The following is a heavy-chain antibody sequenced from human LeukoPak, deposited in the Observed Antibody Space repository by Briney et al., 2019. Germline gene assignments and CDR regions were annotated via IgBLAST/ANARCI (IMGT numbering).Heavy chain of an antibody. D-gene: IGHD1-26*01. CDR1: GGTFSSYA. CDR2: IIPILGIA. J-gene: IGHJ4*02. Sequence: SVKVSCKASGGTFSSYAISWVRQAPGQGLEWMGRIIPILGIANYAQKFQGRVTITADKSTSTAYMGLSSLRSEDTAVYYCARTTIVGATAYDYWGQGTLVTVSS. V-gene: IGHV1-69*04. CDR3: ARTTIVGATAYDY.